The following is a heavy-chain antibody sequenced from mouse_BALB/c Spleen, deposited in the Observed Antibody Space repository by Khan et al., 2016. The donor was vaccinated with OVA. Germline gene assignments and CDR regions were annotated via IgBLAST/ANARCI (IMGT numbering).Heavy chain of an antibody. V-gene: IGHV3-2*02. J-gene: IGHJ2*01. CDR1: GYSIASDYA. CDR2: ISYSGNT. CDR3: ARVYGGDIDY. D-gene: IGHD3-3*01. Sequence: EVQLQESGPGLVKPSQSLSLTCTVTGYSIASDYAWNWIRQFPGNKLEWMGFISYSGNTNYNPSLKSRISITRDTSKNPFFLQLNSVTSEDTATDYSARVYGGDIDYWGQGTTLTVSS.